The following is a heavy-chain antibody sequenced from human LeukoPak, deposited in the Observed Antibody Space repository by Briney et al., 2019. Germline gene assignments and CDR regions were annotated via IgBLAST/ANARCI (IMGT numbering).Heavy chain of an antibody. CDR3: AKNGQSGFSFDP. J-gene: IGHJ5*02. CDR1: GGSISSGSYY. CDR2: IYYSGST. D-gene: IGHD3-3*01. Sequence: SQTLSLTCTVSGGSISSGSYYWSWIRQPAGKGLEWIGSIYYSGSTYYNPSLKSRVTISVDTSKNQFSLKVKSVTAADTAVYYCAKNGQSGFSFDPWGQGTLVTVSS. V-gene: IGHV4-61*02.